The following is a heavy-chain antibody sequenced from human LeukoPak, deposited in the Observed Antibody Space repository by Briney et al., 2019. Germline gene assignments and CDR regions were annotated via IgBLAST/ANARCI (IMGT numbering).Heavy chain of an antibody. CDR3: ARGDFWSGSLYYMDV. Sequence: KTSQTLSLTCTVSGGSISSGSYYWSWIRQPAGKGLEWIGRIYTSGSTKYNPSLMSRVTISVDTSKNQFSLKLSSVTAADTAVYYCARGDFWSGSLYYMDVWGKGTTVTVSS. CDR2: IYTSGST. V-gene: IGHV4-61*02. CDR1: GGSISSGSYY. J-gene: IGHJ6*03. D-gene: IGHD3-3*01.